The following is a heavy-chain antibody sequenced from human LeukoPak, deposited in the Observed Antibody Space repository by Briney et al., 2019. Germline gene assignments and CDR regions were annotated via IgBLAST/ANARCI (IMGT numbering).Heavy chain of an antibody. CDR1: GFTFSSYG. D-gene: IGHD3-22*01. V-gene: IGHV3-30*02. Sequence: GGSLRLSCAASGFTFSSYGMHWVRQAPGKGLEWVAFIRYDGSNKYYADSVKGRFTISRDNSKNTLYLLMNSLRAEDTAVYYCAKDPASYYYDSSDYYYGGWGQGTLVTVSS. J-gene: IGHJ4*02. CDR2: IRYDGSNK. CDR3: AKDPASYYYDSSDYYYGG.